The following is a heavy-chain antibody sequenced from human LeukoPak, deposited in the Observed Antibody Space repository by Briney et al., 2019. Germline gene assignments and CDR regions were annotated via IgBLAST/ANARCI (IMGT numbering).Heavy chain of an antibody. V-gene: IGHV4-61*01. Sequence: SETLSLTCTVSGGSVSSGSYYWSWVRQPPGKGLEWIGYIYYSGNTNYNPSLKSRVTISVDTSKNQFSLKLSSVTAADTAVYYCARDRGLVPAAILPDYWGQGTLVTVSS. CDR2: IYYSGNT. J-gene: IGHJ4*02. D-gene: IGHD2-2*02. CDR1: GGSVSSGSYY. CDR3: ARDRGLVPAAILPDY.